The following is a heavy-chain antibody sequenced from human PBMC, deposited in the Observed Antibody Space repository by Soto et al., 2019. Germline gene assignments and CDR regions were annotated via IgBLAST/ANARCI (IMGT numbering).Heavy chain of an antibody. Sequence: QVQLVESGGGXXXXGXXXXXXCXASXXXXXXXGMHXXXXAPGKGLEWVAVIWYDGSNKYYADSVKGRFTISRDNSKNTLYLQMNSLRAEDTAVYYCARDGSSWYYFDYWGQGTLVTVSS. CDR2: IWYDGSNK. D-gene: IGHD6-13*01. J-gene: IGHJ4*02. V-gene: IGHV3-33*01. CDR1: XXXXXXXG. CDR3: ARDGSSWYYFDY.